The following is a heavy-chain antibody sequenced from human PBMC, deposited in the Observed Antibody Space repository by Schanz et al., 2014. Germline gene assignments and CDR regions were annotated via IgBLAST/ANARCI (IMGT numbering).Heavy chain of an antibody. D-gene: IGHD4-17*01. CDR1: GFNFSDYA. J-gene: IGHJ3*02. Sequence: EVHLLESGGGLVPPGGSLRLSCAASGFNFSDYAMCWVRQAPGKGLEWVSAISGGGGTTYYTDSVKGRFAISRDNAKNTLYLQMNTLRAEDTAVYYCARKMKLGVYGGKGHDSLDIWGQGTMVTVSP. CDR2: ISGGGGTT. CDR3: ARKMKLGVYGGKGHDSLDI. V-gene: IGHV3-23*01.